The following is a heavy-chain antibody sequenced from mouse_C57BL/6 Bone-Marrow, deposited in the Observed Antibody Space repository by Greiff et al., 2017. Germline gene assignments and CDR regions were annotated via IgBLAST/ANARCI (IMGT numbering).Heavy chain of an antibody. V-gene: IGHV10-1*01. CDR2: IRSKSNNYAT. CDR1: GFSFNTYA. J-gene: IGHJ3*01. Sequence: EVQRVESGGGLVQPKGSLKLSCAASGFSFNTYAMNWVRQAPGKGLEWVARIRSKSNNYATYYADSVKDRFTISRDDSESMLYLQMNNLKTEDTAMYYCVRLDRRFAYWGQGTLVTVSA. CDR3: VRLDRRFAY.